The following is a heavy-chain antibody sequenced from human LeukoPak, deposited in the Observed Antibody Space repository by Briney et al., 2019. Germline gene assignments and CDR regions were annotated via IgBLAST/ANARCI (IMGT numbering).Heavy chain of an antibody. D-gene: IGHD3-10*02. CDR2: ISGSGGST. J-gene: IGHJ6*04. V-gene: IGHV3-23*01. Sequence: GGSLRLSCVASGFTFSSYWMSWVRQAPGKGLEWVSTISGSGGSTYYADSVKGRFTISRDNAKNSLYLQMNSLRAEDTAVYYCAELGITMIGGVWGKGTTVTISS. CDR3: AELGITMIGGV. CDR1: GFTFSSYW.